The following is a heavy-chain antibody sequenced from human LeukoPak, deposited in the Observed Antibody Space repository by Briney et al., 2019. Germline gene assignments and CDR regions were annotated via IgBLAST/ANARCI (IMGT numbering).Heavy chain of an antibody. CDR3: ARGFSRSAGDCSGPSCYDFDY. J-gene: IGHJ4*02. D-gene: IGHD2-15*01. CDR2: TNPKSGGT. V-gene: IGHV1-2*02. Sequence: ASVKVSCKPSGYTFTGYYMHWVRQAPGQGLEWMGWTNPKSGGTNYAQKFKGRVTMTRDTSITTAYLELSSLRSDDTAVYFCARGFSRSAGDCSGPSCYDFDYWGQGTLVTVSS. CDR1: GYTFTGYY.